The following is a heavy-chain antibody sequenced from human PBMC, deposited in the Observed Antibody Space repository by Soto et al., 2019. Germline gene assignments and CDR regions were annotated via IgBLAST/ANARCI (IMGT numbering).Heavy chain of an antibody. J-gene: IGHJ5*02. CDR2: IYPGDSDT. D-gene: IGHD5-12*01. CDR3: ARHEYSGYGSTYNWFDP. V-gene: IGHV5-51*01. CDR1: GYSFTSYW. Sequence: EVQLVQSGAEVKKPGESLKISCKGSGYSFTSYWIGWLRQMPGKGREWMGIIYPGDSDTRYSPSVQGQVTLSADKYISTAYLQWSSLKASDTAMYYCARHEYSGYGSTYNWFDPWGQGTLVTVSS.